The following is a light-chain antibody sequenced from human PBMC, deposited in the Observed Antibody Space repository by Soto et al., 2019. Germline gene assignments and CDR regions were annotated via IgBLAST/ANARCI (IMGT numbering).Light chain of an antibody. CDR3: QQYYSTPLT. Sequence: DIVMTQSPDSLAVSLGERATINCKSSQSVLYSSNNRNYLAWYQQKPGQSPKLLIYWASTRESGVPDRFSGSGSGTVFTLTISSLQAEDVAVYYCQQYYSTPLTFGGGTKVEIK. CDR1: QSVLYSSNNRNY. V-gene: IGKV4-1*01. CDR2: WAS. J-gene: IGKJ4*01.